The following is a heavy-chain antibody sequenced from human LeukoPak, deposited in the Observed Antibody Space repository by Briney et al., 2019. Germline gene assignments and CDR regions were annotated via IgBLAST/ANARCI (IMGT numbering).Heavy chain of an antibody. CDR3: ARLSRDFWSGYRPRSLFDY. J-gene: IGHJ4*02. Sequence: PSETLSLTCAVYGGSFSGYYWSWIRQPLGKGLEWLGEINHSGSTNYNPSLKSRVTISVDTSKNQFSLKLSSVTAADTAVYYCARLSRDFWSGYRPRSLFDYWGQGTLVTVSS. CDR2: INHSGST. D-gene: IGHD3-3*01. V-gene: IGHV4-34*01. CDR1: GGSFSGYY.